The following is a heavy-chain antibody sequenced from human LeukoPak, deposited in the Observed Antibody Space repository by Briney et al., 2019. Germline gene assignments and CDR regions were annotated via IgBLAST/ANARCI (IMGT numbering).Heavy chain of an antibody. CDR3: ARARDSSGYYSAFDI. D-gene: IGHD3-22*01. J-gene: IGHJ3*02. CDR1: GFTFTNFT. V-gene: IGHV3-21*01. CDR2: INTGSNYI. Sequence: PGGSLRLSCAAPGFTFTNFTINWVRQAPGKGLEWVSSINTGSNYIYYADSVRGRFTISRDNAKNSLYLQMNSLRAEDTAVYYCARARDSSGYYSAFDIWGQGTMVTVSS.